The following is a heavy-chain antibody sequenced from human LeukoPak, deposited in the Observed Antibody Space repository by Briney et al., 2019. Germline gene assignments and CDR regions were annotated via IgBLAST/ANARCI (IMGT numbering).Heavy chain of an antibody. CDR3: ARAPPFGSNYYLAFDF. CDR2: ISYDGSNK. Sequence: GGSLRLSCAASGFTFSSYGMHWVRQAPGKGLEWVAVISYDGSNKYYADSVKGRFTISRENAKNSLYLQMSSLRAEDTAVYYCARAPPFGSNYYLAFDFWGQGTLVTVSS. CDR1: GFTFSSYG. V-gene: IGHV3-30*03. J-gene: IGHJ4*02. D-gene: IGHD3-22*01.